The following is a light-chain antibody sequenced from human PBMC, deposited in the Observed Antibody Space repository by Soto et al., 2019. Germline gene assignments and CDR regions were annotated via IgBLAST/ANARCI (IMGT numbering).Light chain of an antibody. V-gene: IGKV3D-20*02. CDR2: GAS. CDR1: QSVSSSY. J-gene: IGKJ5*01. CDR3: QQRSNWRIT. Sequence: EIVLTQSPGTLSLSPCERATLSSRASQSVSSSYLAWYQQKPGQAPRLLIYGASSRATGIPDRFSGSGSGTDFTLTISSLEPEDFAVYYCQQRSNWRITFGQGTRLEIK.